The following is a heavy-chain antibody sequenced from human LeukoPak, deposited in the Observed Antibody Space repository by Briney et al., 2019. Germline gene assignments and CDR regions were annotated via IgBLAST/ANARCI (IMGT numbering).Heavy chain of an antibody. V-gene: IGHV4-39*07. CDR1: GGSISSSNFY. J-gene: IGHJ4*02. CDR2: NYYSGST. D-gene: IGHD4-17*01. CDR3: ARAGTNLGDYDY. Sequence: SETLSLTCTVSGGSISSSNFYWGWIRQPPGKGLEWIGSNYYSGSTYFNPSLKSRVTISVDKSKNQLSLNLNSVTAADTAVYYCARAGTNLGDYDYWGQGTLVTVSS.